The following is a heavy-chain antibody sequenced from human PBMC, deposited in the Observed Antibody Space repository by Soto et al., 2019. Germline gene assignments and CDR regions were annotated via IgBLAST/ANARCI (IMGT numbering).Heavy chain of an antibody. CDR3: ARLSNLPSREYYYGMDV. CDR2: IYYSGST. Sequence: SSETLSLTCTVSGGSISSSSYYWGWIRQPPGKGLEWIGSIYYSGSTYYNPSLKSRVTISVDTSKNQFSLKLSSVTAADTAVYYSARLSNLPSREYYYGMDVWRQETTVT. J-gene: IGHJ6*02. CDR1: GGSISSSSYY. V-gene: IGHV4-39*01.